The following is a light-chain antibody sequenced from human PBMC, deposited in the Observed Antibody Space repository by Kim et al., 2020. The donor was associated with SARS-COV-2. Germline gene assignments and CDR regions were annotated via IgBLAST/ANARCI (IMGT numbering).Light chain of an antibody. J-gene: IGKJ4*01. CDR3: QNYNAAPLT. CDR1: QDIRNY. Sequence: SASVGDRVTITCRASQDIRNYLAWYQQKPGKAPKFLIYAASTLLSGVPTRFSGSGYGTDFSLTISSLQPEDVATYYCQNYNAAPLTFGGGTKVDIK. V-gene: IGKV1-27*01. CDR2: AAS.